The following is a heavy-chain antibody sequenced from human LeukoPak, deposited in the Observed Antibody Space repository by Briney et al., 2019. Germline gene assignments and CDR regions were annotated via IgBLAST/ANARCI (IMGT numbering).Heavy chain of an antibody. V-gene: IGHV1-69*13. D-gene: IGHD5-12*01. CDR1: GGTFSSYA. J-gene: IGHJ4*02. CDR3: ARDSSRGYSGYESDY. Sequence: ASVKVSCKASGGTFSSYAISWVRQAPGQGLEWMGGIIPIFGTANYAQKFQGRVTITADESTSTAYMELSSLRSEDTAVYYCARDSSRGYSGYESDYWGQGTLVTVAS. CDR2: IIPIFGTA.